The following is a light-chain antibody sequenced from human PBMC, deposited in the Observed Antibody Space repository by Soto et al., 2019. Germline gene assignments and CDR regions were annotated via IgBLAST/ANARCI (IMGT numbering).Light chain of an antibody. V-gene: IGLV2-14*01. CDR1: FNDVGGFDY. J-gene: IGLJ1*01. CDR3: SSYTSTNTMV. CDR2: EVR. Sequence: QSALTQPASVSGSPGQSITLSCTGTFNDVGGFDYVSWYQRHPGKAPKLLIYEVRNRPSGASNRFSGSRSGKTASLTISGLQAEDEADYYCSSYTSTNTMVFGTGTKVTVL.